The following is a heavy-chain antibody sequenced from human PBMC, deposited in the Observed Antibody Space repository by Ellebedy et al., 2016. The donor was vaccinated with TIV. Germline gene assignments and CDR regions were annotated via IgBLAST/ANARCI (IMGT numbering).Heavy chain of an antibody. Sequence: MPSETLSLTCSVSGGSISSYYWNWIRHPPGKGLEWIGYIHTSGSTNYCPSLMSRVTISVATSKNRFSLKLSSVTTADTAVYYFPRENYDVLTGSFFGFDNWGQGTLVTVSS. D-gene: IGHD3-9*01. CDR2: IHTSGST. CDR1: GGSISSYY. CDR3: PRENYDVLTGSFFGFDN. J-gene: IGHJ4*02. V-gene: IGHV4-59*01.